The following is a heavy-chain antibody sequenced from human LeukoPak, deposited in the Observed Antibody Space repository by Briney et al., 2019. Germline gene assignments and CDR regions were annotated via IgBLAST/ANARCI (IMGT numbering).Heavy chain of an antibody. CDR1: GFTFSDCG. CDR3: VKGGWRSIFDY. V-gene: IGHV3-23*01. CDR2: ILPNGDTT. Sequence: GGSLRLSCAASGFTFSDCGMTWVRQTPGKGLEWVSTILPNGDTTYYADSVKGRFTISRDNSEKTLFLQMNSLRVDDTAVYYCVKGGWRSIFDYWGQGTLVTVSS. J-gene: IGHJ4*02.